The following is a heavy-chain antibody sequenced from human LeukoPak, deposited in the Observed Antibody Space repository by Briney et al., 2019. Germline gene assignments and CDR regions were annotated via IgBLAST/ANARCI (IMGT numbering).Heavy chain of an antibody. CDR1: GGSISSYY. V-gene: IGHV4-59*08. J-gene: IGHJ4*02. D-gene: IGHD6-13*01. CDR3: ARHRSSEQLTRSDY. CDR2: IYYSGST. Sequence: SETLSLTCTVSGGSISSYYWSWIRQPPGKGLEWIGYIYYSGSTNYNPSLKSRVTISVDTSKNQFSLKLSSVTAADTAVYYCARHRSSEQLTRSDYWGQGTLVTVSS.